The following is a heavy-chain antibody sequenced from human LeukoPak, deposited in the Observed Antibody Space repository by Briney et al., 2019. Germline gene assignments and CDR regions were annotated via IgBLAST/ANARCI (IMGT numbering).Heavy chain of an antibody. D-gene: IGHD5-12*01. CDR1: GFTFDDYG. J-gene: IGHJ4*02. CDR2: INWNGCST. Sequence: PGGSLRLSCAASGFTFDDYGMSWVRQAPGKGLEWVSGINWNGCSTGYADSVKGRFTISRDNAKNSLYLQMNSLRAEDTALYYCARDPGYSGYDFPDYWGQGTLVTVSS. V-gene: IGHV3-20*04. CDR3: ARDPGYSGYDFPDY.